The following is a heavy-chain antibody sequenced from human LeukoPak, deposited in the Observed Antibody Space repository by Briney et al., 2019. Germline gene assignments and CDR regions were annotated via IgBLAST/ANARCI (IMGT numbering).Heavy chain of an antibody. CDR1: GYTFTSYY. Sequence: RASVKVSCKASGYTFTSYYMHWVRQAPGQGLEWMGIINPSGGSTSYAEKFQGRVIMTRDMSTTTDYMELSSLRSEDTAVYYCARDNSIGGRGWWFDPWGQGTLVTVSS. D-gene: IGHD4-23*01. CDR2: INPSGGST. J-gene: IGHJ5*02. CDR3: ARDNSIGGRGWWFDP. V-gene: IGHV1-46*01.